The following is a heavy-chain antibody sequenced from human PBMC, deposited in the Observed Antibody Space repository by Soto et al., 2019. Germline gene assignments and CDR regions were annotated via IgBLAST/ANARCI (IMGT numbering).Heavy chain of an antibody. J-gene: IGHJ4*02. D-gene: IGHD2-15*01. CDR1: GGSISSGDYY. CDR2: IYYSGST. CDR3: AREKLGYCSGGSCYGAVDY. Sequence: QVQLQESGPGLVKPSQTLSLTCTVSGGSISSGDYYWSWIRQPPGKGLEWIGYIYYSGSTYYNPSRRSRVTISGDTSKNQFSLKLSSVTAADTAVYYCAREKLGYCSGGSCYGAVDYWGQGTLVTVSS. V-gene: IGHV4-30-4*01.